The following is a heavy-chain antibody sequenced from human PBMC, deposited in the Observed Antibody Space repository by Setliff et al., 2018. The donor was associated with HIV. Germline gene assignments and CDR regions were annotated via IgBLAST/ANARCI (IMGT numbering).Heavy chain of an antibody. CDR2: IRSKSEGETT. V-gene: IGHV3-15*01. CDR1: GFTFSNAW. D-gene: IGHD2-2*02. Sequence: PGGSLRLSCGASGFTFSNAWMTWVRQGPGKGLEWVGRIRSKSEGETTDYAEPVKGRFFMSRDDPKNMLSLQMNSLKTEDTAVYYCTTVHYCSSTRCYIFDNWGPGTLVTVSS. J-gene: IGHJ4*02. CDR3: TTVHYCSSTRCYIFDN.